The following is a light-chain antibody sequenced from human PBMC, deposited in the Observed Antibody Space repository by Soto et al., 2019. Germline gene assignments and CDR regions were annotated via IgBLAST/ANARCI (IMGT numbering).Light chain of an antibody. CDR2: DTS. Sequence: QTVVTQEPSLTVSPGGTVTLTCGSNTGAVTSGHYPDWFQQKPGQAPRTLIYDTSRKHSWTPARFSGSLVGGKAALTLSGPQPEDEADYYCLLSYSGAEVFGGGTKLTVL. CDR3: LLSYSGAEV. J-gene: IGLJ3*02. CDR1: TGAVTSGHY. V-gene: IGLV7-46*01.